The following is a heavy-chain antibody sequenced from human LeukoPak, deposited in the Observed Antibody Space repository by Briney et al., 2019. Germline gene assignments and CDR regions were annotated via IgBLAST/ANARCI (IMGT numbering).Heavy chain of an antibody. V-gene: IGHV3-30-3*01. CDR1: GFTFSSYA. CDR2: ISYDGSNK. J-gene: IGHJ4*02. D-gene: IGHD3-22*01. CDR3: YLDYYDSSGYSAVY. Sequence: GRSLRLSCAASGFTFSSYAMHWVRQAPGKGLEWVAVISYDGSNKYYADSVKGRFTISRDNSKNTPYLQMNSLRAEDTAVYYSYLDYYDSSGYSAVYWGQGTLVTVSS.